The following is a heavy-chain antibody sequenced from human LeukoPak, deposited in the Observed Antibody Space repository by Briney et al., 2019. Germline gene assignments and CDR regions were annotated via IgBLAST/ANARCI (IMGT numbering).Heavy chain of an antibody. Sequence: ASVKVSCKASGYTYTSYGISWVRQAPGQGLEWMGWISAYNGNTNFAQNLQGRVTMTTDTSTTTGYMELSSLRSEDTAVYYCARALGSRGYSYGFDYWGQGTLVTVSS. CDR1: GYTYTSYG. V-gene: IGHV1-18*01. CDR2: ISAYNGNT. D-gene: IGHD5-18*01. CDR3: ARALGSRGYSYGFDY. J-gene: IGHJ4*02.